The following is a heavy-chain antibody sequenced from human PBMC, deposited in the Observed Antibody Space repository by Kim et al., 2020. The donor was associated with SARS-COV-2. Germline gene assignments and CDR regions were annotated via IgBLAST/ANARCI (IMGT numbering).Heavy chain of an antibody. V-gene: IGHV3-23*01. CDR2: T. Sequence: TYYADSVKGRLTISRDNSKNTLYLQMNSLRAEDTAVYYCAKALRNNWFDPWGQGTLVTVSS. CDR3: AKALRNNWFDP. J-gene: IGHJ5*02.